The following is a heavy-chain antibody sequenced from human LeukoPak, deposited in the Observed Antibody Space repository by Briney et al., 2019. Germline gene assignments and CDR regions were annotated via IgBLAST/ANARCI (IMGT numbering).Heavy chain of an antibody. J-gene: IGHJ3*02. CDR1: RFTFGDYA. Sequence: GGSLRLSCAASRFTFGDYAMHWVRQAPGKDLEWVSGISWNSGSIGYADSVKGRFTISRDNAKNSLYLQMNSLTAEDTALYYCAKDRYSGSYSDAFDIWGQGTMVTVSS. V-gene: IGHV3-9*01. D-gene: IGHD1-26*01. CDR3: AKDRYSGSYSDAFDI. CDR2: ISWNSGSI.